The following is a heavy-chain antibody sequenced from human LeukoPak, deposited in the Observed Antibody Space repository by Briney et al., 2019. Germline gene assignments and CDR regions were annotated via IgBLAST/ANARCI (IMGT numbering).Heavy chain of an antibody. Sequence: ASAKVPCKASGYTFTSYAMHWVRQAPGQRLEWMGWINAGNGNTKYSQEFQGRVTITRDTSASTAYMELSSLRSEDMAVYYCARDPTPYGDYAGWFDPWSQGTLVTVSS. CDR2: INAGNGNT. D-gene: IGHD4-17*01. CDR3: ARDPTPYGDYAGWFDP. V-gene: IGHV1-3*03. J-gene: IGHJ5*02. CDR1: GYTFTSYA.